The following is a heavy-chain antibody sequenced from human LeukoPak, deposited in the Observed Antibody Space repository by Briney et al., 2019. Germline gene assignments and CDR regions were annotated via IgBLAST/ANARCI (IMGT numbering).Heavy chain of an antibody. V-gene: IGHV3-23*01. CDR3: AKDPSSYYYDSSGYPVFAFDI. J-gene: IGHJ3*02. CDR2: ISGSGGST. Sequence: GGSLRLSCAASGFTFSSYAMSWVRQAPGKGLEWVSAISGSGGSTYYADSVKGRFTISRDNSKNTLYLQMNSLRAEDTAVYYCAKDPSSYYYDSSGYPVFAFDIWGQGTMVTVSS. D-gene: IGHD3-22*01. CDR1: GFTFSSYA.